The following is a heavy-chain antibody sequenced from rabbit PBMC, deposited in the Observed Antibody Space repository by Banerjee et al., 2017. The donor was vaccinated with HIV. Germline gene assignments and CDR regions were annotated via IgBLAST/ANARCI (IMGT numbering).Heavy chain of an antibody. Sequence: QEQLEESGGDLVKPEGSLTLTCTASGFTLSSYWICWVRQAPGKGLEWIACIGAGSGGSTYYASWAKGRFTISKTSSTTVTLQMTSLTAADTATYFCARNMGYGSSSGYYGLWGQGTLVTVS. J-gene: IGHJ3*01. CDR1: GFTLSSYW. V-gene: IGHV1S45*01. D-gene: IGHD1-1*01. CDR3: ARNMGYGSSSGYYGL. CDR2: IGAGSGGST.